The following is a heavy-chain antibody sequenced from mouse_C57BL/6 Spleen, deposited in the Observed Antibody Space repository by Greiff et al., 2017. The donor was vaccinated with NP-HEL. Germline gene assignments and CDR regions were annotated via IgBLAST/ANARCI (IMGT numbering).Heavy chain of an antibody. CDR2: ISYDGSN. D-gene: IGHD1-1*01. CDR1: GYSITSGYY. Sequence: DVQLQESGPGLVKPSQSLSLTCSVTGYSITSGYYWNWIRQFPGNKLEWMGYISYDGSNNYNPSLKNRISITRDTSKNQFFLKLNSVTTEDTATYYCARGLLRFYYFDYWGQGTTLTVSS. CDR3: ARGLLRFYYFDY. V-gene: IGHV3-6*01. J-gene: IGHJ2*01.